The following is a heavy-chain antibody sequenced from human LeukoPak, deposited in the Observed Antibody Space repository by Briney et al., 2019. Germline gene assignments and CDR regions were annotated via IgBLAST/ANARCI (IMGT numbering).Heavy chain of an antibody. CDR1: GFTFSDYY. D-gene: IGHD3-3*01. J-gene: IGHJ6*03. CDR3: ARVGYYDFWSGYYSYYYYYYMDV. Sequence: NTGGSLRLSCAASGFTFSDYYMGWIRQVPGKGLEWVSYISSSGSTIYYADSVKGRFTISRDNAKNSLYLQMNSLRAEDTAVYYCARVGYYDFWSGYYSYYYYYYMDVWGKGTTVTVSS. V-gene: IGHV3-11*01. CDR2: ISSSGSTI.